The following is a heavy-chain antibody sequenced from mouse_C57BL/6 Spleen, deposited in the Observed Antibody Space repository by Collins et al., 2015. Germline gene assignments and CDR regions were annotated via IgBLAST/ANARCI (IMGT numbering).Heavy chain of an antibody. CDR1: GYTFTSYW. D-gene: IGHD3-1*01. CDR3: ARVGVRPLYYYAMDY. CDR2: IFPGTGTT. Sequence: QVQLQQSGAELVKPGASVKLSCKTSGYTFTSYWIQWVKQRPGQGLGWIGEIFPGTGTTYYNEKFKGKATLTIDTSSSTAYMQLSSLTSEDSAVYFCARVGVRPLYYYAMDYWGQGTSVTVSS. V-gene: IGHV1S132*01. J-gene: IGHJ4*01.